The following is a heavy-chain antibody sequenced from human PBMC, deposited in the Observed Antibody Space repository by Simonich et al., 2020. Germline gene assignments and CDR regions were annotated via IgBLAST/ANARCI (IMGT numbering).Heavy chain of an antibody. CDR2: NNPNRGGT. CDR3: ARGGVQYYYYYMDV. CDR1: GYTFTGYY. Sequence: QVQLVQSGAEVKKPGASVKVSCKASGYTFTGYYMHWVRQAPGQGLEGRGGNNPNRGGTNWAQKVQGRVTMTRDTSISTAYMELSRLRSDDTAVYYCARGGVQYYYYYMDVWGKGTTVTVSS. D-gene: IGHD3-3*01. V-gene: IGHV1-2*02. J-gene: IGHJ6*03.